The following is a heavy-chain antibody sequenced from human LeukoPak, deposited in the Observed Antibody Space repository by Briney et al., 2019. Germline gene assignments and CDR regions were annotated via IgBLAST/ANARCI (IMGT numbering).Heavy chain of an antibody. J-gene: IGHJ4*02. CDR1: GFTFSDYY. V-gene: IGHV3-30*02. Sequence: TGGSLRLSCAASGFTFSDYYMSWIRQAPGKGLEWVAFIRYDGSNKYYADSVKGRFTISRDNSKNTLYLQMNSLRAEDTAVYYCAKLFEYSSFWGQGTLVTVSS. CDR2: IRYDGSNK. CDR3: AKLFEYSSF. D-gene: IGHD6-6*01.